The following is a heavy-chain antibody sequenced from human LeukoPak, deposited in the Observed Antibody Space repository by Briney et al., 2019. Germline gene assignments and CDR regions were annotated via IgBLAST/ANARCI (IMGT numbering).Heavy chain of an antibody. CDR1: GFTVSDNY. Sequence: TGGSLRLSCAASGFTVSDNYMTWVRQAPGKGLEWVGRIRSTPDGGATDYAAPVKGRFTISRDDSKNTLYLQMSSLRTEDTAVYYCATDLHFGYCTATSCANYWGQGTLVTVSS. V-gene: IGHV3-15*01. CDR2: IRSTPDGGAT. D-gene: IGHD2-2*03. J-gene: IGHJ4*02. CDR3: ATDLHFGYCTATSCANY.